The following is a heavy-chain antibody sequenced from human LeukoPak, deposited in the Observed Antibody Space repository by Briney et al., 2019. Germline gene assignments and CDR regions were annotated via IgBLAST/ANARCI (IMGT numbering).Heavy chain of an antibody. CDR2: ISSSSSYT. CDR1: GFTFSDYY. Sequence: GGSLRLSCAASGFTFSDYYMSWIRQAPGKGLGWVSYISSSSSYTNYADSVKGRFTISRDNAMNSLYLQMNSLRAEDTAVYYCARGYYDILTGFNWFDPWGQGTLVTVSS. D-gene: IGHD3-9*01. CDR3: ARGYYDILTGFNWFDP. V-gene: IGHV3-11*06. J-gene: IGHJ5*02.